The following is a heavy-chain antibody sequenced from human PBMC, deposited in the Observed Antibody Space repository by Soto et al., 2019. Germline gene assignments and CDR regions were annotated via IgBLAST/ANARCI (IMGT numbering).Heavy chain of an antibody. CDR2: ISGSGGST. CDR3: AKDQLEWLIYSYYYYGMDV. J-gene: IGHJ6*02. V-gene: IGHV3-23*01. D-gene: IGHD3-3*01. Sequence: GGSLRLSCAASGFTFSSYAMSWVRQAPGKGLEWVSAISGSGGSTYYADSVKGRFTISRDNSKNTLYLQMNSLRAEDTVVYYCAKDQLEWLIYSYYYYGMDVWGQGTTVTVSS. CDR1: GFTFSSYA.